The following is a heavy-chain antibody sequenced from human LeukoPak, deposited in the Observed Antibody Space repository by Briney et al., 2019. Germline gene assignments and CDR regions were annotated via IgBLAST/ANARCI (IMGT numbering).Heavy chain of an antibody. CDR2: IWNDGGNK. D-gene: IGHD2-2*01. CDR1: GFTISSYG. V-gene: IGHV3-33*08. CDR3: ATRSPALDY. J-gene: IGHJ4*02. Sequence: PGGSLRLSCAASGFTISSYGMHWVRQAPGKGLEWVAVIWNDGGNKYYADSVKGRFTISRDSSKNTVYLQMNSLRAEDTAVYYCATRSPALDYWGQGTLVTVSS.